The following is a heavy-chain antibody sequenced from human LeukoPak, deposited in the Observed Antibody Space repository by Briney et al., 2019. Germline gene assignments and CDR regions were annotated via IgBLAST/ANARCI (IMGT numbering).Heavy chain of an antibody. CDR2: IRYDGSDK. V-gene: IGHV3-30*02. D-gene: IGHD4-17*01. J-gene: IGHJ4*02. CDR1: GFSFSSYD. Sequence: GGSLRLSCEASGFSFSSYDMHWVRQAPGKGPEWVAFIRYDGSDKKYADSVKGRFTISRDNSKNTLYVQMNSLRPEDTAVYYCARAATVTAESAFGYWGQGTLVTVSS. CDR3: ARAATVTAESAFGY.